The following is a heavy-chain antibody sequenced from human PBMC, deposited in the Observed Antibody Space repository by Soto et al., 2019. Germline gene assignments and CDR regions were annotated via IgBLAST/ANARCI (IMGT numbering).Heavy chain of an antibody. V-gene: IGHV3-23*01. CDR3: AKPGPGDSSGYGAFDI. CDR1: GFTFSSYA. Sequence: GGSLRLSCAASGFTFSSYAMSWVRQAPGKGLEWVSAISGSGGSTYYADSVKGRFTISRDNSKNTLYLQMNSLRAEDTAVYYCAKPGPGDSSGYGAFDIWGQGTMVTVSS. CDR2: ISGSGGST. J-gene: IGHJ3*02. D-gene: IGHD3-22*01.